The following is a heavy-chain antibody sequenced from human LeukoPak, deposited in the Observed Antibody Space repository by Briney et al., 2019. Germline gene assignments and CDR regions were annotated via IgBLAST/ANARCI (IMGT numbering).Heavy chain of an antibody. CDR3: ARHHSGSYYYYYMDV. Sequence: SETLSLTCTVSGGSISSSSYYWSWIRQPPGKGLEWIGYIYYSGSTNYNPSLKSRVTISVDTSKNQFSLKLSSVTAADTAVYYCARHHSGSYYYYYMDVWGKGTTVTVSS. CDR1: GGSISSSSYY. CDR2: IYYSGST. J-gene: IGHJ6*03. V-gene: IGHV4-61*01. D-gene: IGHD1-26*01.